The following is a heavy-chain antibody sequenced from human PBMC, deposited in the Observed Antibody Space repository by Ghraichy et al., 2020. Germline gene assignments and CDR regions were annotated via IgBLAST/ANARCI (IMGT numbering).Heavy chain of an antibody. CDR2: IKQDGSEK. CDR3: AKYCSSTSCYDMGFDP. Sequence: GGSRRLSCAASGFSFSSYWMSWVRQAPGKGLEWVANIKQDGSEKYYVDSVKGRFTISRDNAKNSLYLQMNSLRAEDTAVYYCAKYCSSTSCYDMGFDPWGQGTLVTVSS. CDR1: GFSFSSYW. D-gene: IGHD2-2*01. V-gene: IGHV3-7*01. J-gene: IGHJ5*02.